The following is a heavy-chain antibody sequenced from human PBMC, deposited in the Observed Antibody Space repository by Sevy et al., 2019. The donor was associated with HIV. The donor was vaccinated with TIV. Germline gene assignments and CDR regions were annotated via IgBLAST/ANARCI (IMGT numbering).Heavy chain of an antibody. D-gene: IGHD5-18*01. Sequence: GVLRLSRAASGFTFSSYSMNWVRQAPGKGLEWVSYINSSSSNIYHADPVKGRFTNSRDNAKNSLYLQMNSLRDEDTAVYYCARDGDTAMVTPFGYWGQGTLVTVSS. V-gene: IGHV3-48*02. CDR3: ARDGDTAMVTPFGY. CDR2: INSSSSNI. J-gene: IGHJ4*02. CDR1: GFTFSSYS.